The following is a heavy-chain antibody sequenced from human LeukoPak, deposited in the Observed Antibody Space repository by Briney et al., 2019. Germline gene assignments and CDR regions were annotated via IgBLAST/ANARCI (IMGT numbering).Heavy chain of an antibody. J-gene: IGHJ6*03. Sequence: SETLSLTCTVSGGSISSYYWSWIRQPPGKGLEWIGYIYYSGSTNYNPSLKSRVTISVDTSKNQFSLKLSSVTAADTAVYYCAREEYQLLGTYYYYYMDVWGKGTTVTVSS. CDR2: IYYSGST. D-gene: IGHD2-2*01. V-gene: IGHV4-59*01. CDR3: AREEYQLLGTYYYYYMDV. CDR1: GGSISSYY.